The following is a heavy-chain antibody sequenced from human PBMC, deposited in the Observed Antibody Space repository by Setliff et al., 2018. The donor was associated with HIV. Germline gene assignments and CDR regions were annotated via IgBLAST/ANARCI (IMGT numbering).Heavy chain of an antibody. CDR2: IYYSGST. J-gene: IGHJ5*02. CDR3: ASRVYYYDSNNFLREEGFDP. D-gene: IGHD3-22*01. Sequence: SETLSLTCTVSGGSISSSSYYWGWIRQPPGKGLEWIGSIYYSGSTYYNPSLKSRVTISVDTSKNQFSLKLSSVTAADTAVYYCASRVYYYDSNNFLREEGFDPWGQGTLVTV. CDR1: GGSISSSSYY. V-gene: IGHV4-39*01.